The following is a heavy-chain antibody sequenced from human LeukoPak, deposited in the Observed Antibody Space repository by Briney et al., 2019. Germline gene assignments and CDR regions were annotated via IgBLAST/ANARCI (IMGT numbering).Heavy chain of an antibody. CDR2: ISGSGGST. Sequence: PGGSLRLSCAASGFTFSSYAMSWVRQAPGKGLEWVSAISGSGGSTYYADSVKGRFTISRDNSKNTLYQQMNSLRAEDTAVYYCAKLGGSYYNFDYWGQGTLVTVSS. J-gene: IGHJ4*02. CDR1: GFTFSSYA. D-gene: IGHD1-26*01. V-gene: IGHV3-23*01. CDR3: AKLGGSYYNFDY.